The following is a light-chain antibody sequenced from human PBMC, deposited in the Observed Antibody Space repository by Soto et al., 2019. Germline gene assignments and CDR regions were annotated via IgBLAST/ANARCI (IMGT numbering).Light chain of an antibody. V-gene: IGKV3-20*01. CDR1: QTVSSNY. CDR3: QQFSSSPGFT. J-gene: IGKJ3*01. Sequence: EIVLTQSPGTLSLSPGERATLSCRASQTVSSNYLAWYQQKPGQAPRLLIYGASSRATGIPDRFSGSGSGTDFTLNISRLEPEDFAVYYCQQFSSSPGFTFGPGTRVDIK. CDR2: GAS.